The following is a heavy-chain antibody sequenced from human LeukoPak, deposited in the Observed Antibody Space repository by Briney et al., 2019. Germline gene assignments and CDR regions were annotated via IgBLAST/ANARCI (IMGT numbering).Heavy chain of an antibody. D-gene: IGHD2-2*01. CDR2: ISWNSGSI. CDR1: GFTFDDYA. J-gene: IGHJ4*02. V-gene: IGHV3-9*01. Sequence: PGRSLRLSCAASGFTFDDYAMHWVRQAPGKGLEWVSGISWNSGSIGYADSVKGRFTISRDNAKNSLYLQMNSLRAEDTAVYYCARSPVGCSSTSCYFDYWGQGTLVTVSS. CDR3: ARSPVGCSSTSCYFDY.